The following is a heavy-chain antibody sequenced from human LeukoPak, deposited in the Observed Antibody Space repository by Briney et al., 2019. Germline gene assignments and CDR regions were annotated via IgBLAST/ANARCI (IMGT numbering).Heavy chain of an antibody. CDR3: ARDRESLNWFDP. J-gene: IGHJ5*02. CDR2: IYYSGST. CDR1: GGSISSYY. V-gene: IGHV4-59*01. Sequence: SESLSLTCTVSGGSISSYYWSWIRQPPGKGLEWIGYIYYSGSTNYNPSLKSRVTISVDTSKNQFSLKLSSVTAADTAVYYCARDRESLNWFDPWGQGTLVTVSS.